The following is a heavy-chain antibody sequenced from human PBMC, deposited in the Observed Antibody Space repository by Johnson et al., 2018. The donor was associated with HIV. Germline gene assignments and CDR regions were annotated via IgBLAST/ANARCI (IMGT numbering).Heavy chain of an antibody. J-gene: IGHJ3*02. CDR2: ISYDGSNK. CDR3: ARAYTYGAFDI. Sequence: QMLLVESGGGLVQPGGSLRLSCAASGFTFSSYAMHWVRQAPGKGLEWVAVISYDGSNKYYADSVKGRFIISRDNSKSTLYLQMNSLRAEDTAVYYCARAYTYGAFDIWGQGTTVTVSS. D-gene: IGHD5-18*01. V-gene: IGHV3-30*14. CDR1: GFTFSSYA.